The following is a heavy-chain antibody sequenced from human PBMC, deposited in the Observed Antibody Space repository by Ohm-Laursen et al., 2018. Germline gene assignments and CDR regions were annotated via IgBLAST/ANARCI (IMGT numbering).Heavy chain of an antibody. D-gene: IGHD3-3*01. CDR3: ARVPVTIFDPYFDY. Sequence: ASVKVSCKTSGHTFTGYYMHWVRQAPGQGLEWMGWINPNSGGTNYAQKFQGRVTMTRDTSISTAYMELSRLRSDDTAVYYCARVPVTIFDPYFDYWGQGTLVTVSS. V-gene: IGHV1-2*02. CDR2: INPNSGGT. CDR1: GHTFTGYY. J-gene: IGHJ4*02.